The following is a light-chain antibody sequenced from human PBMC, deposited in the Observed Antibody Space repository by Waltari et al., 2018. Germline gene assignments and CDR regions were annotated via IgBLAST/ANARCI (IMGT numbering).Light chain of an antibody. Sequence: QQPEEGPRYVMKVNSDGSHSKGDNIPVRFSGSSSGTGHYLTISSLQSEDEADYYCQTGGHGTWVFGGGTKLTVL. CDR2: VNSDGSH. V-gene: IGLV4-69*01. CDR3: QTGGHGTWV. J-gene: IGLJ3*02.